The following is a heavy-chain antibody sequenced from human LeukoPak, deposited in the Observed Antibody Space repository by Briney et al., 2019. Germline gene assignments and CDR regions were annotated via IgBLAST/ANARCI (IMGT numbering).Heavy chain of an antibody. V-gene: IGHV4-59*01. J-gene: IGHJ4*02. CDR2: IYYSGST. CDR1: GGSISSYY. Sequence: PSETLSLTCTVSGGSISSYYWSWIRQPPGKGLEWIGYIYYSGSTNYNPSLESRVTISVDTSKNQFSLKLSSVTAADTAVYYCARGLGIAAAYYWGQGTLVTVSS. D-gene: IGHD6-13*01. CDR3: ARGLGIAAAYY.